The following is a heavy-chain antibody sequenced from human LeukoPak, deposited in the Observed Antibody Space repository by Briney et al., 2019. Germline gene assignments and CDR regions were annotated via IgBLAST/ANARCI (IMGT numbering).Heavy chain of an antibody. CDR1: GGSISSYY. J-gene: IGHJ4*02. V-gene: IGHV4-59*12. Sequence: SETLSLTCTVSGGSISSYYWSWIRQPPGKGLEWIGYIYYSGSTNYNPSLKSRVTISVDRSKNQFSLKLSSATAADTAVYYCARSLDCSSTSCYTFDYWGQGTLVTVSS. CDR3: ARSLDCSSTSCYTFDY. D-gene: IGHD2-2*02. CDR2: IYYSGST.